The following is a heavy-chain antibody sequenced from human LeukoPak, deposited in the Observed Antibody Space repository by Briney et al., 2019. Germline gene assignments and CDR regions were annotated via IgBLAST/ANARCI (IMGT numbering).Heavy chain of an antibody. CDR3: ARKRTGDQGYYFDY. D-gene: IGHD1-1*01. Sequence: PSETLSLTCTVSGGSVSSGRYYWSWIRQPPGKGLEWIGYFYYSGSTNYNPSLKTRVTISVDTSKNQFSLKVSSVTAADTAVYYCARKRTGDQGYYFDYWSQGTLVTVSS. J-gene: IGHJ4*02. CDR2: FYYSGST. V-gene: IGHV4-61*01. CDR1: GGSVSSGRYY.